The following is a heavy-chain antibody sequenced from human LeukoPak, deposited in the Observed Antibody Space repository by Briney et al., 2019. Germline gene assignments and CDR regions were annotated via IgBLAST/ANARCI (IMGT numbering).Heavy chain of an antibody. Sequence: SETLSLTCPLSGGSASTGSYFWSWIRQPPGKGLEYIGYIYYSGNTNYNPSLRSRVTISVDTSNNQFSLKLSSVTAADTAVYYCARVSRIQLWLSVDGWGQGTLVTVSS. CDR2: IYYSGNT. J-gene: IGHJ4*02. CDR1: GGSASTGSYF. D-gene: IGHD5-18*01. CDR3: ARVSRIQLWLSVDG. V-gene: IGHV4-61*01.